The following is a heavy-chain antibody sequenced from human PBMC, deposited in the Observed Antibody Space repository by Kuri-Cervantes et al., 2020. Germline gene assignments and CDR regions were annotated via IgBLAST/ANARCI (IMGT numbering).Heavy chain of an antibody. D-gene: IGHD6-19*01. CDR3: ASLGIAVAGTSV. Sequence: ETLSLTCTVSGGSISSYYWSWIRQPPGKGLEWIGYIYYSGSTNYNPSLKSRVTISVDTSKNQFSLKLSSVTAADTAVYYCASLGIAVAGTSVWGQGTLVTVSS. J-gene: IGHJ4*02. V-gene: IGHV4-59*08. CDR1: GGSISSYY. CDR2: IYYSGST.